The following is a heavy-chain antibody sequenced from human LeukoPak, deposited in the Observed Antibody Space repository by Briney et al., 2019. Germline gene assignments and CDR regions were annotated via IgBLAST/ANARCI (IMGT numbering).Heavy chain of an antibody. D-gene: IGHD4-11*01. CDR3: ARDGGTSFYSNYYYYYMDV. J-gene: IGHJ6*03. CDR2: ISYDGSNK. Sequence: GGSLRLSCAASGFTFSSYAMHWVRQAPGKGLEWVAVISYDGSNKYYADSVKGRFTISRDNAKNSLFLQMHSLRAEDTAVYYCARDGGTSFYSNYYYYYMDVWGKGTTVTVSS. CDR1: GFTFSSYA. V-gene: IGHV3-30-3*01.